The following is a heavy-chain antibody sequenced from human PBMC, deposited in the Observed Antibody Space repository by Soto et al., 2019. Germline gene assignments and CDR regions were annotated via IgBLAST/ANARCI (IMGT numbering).Heavy chain of an antibody. Sequence: QLQLQESGSGLVKPSQTLSLTCAVSGDSISSGGYSWSWLRQPPGKGLEWIGYIYHSGSTYYTPSLKSRVTISVDRYRNLFALMVSSVTAADTAVYFCASLLRELSLGGVFDYWGQGTLVTVSS. D-gene: IGHD3-16*02. CDR1: GDSISSGGYS. CDR2: IYHSGST. J-gene: IGHJ4*02. V-gene: IGHV4-30-2*01. CDR3: ASLLRELSLGGVFDY.